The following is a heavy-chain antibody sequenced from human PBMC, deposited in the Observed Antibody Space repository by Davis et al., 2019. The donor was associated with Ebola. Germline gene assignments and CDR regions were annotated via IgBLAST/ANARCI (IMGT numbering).Heavy chain of an antibody. J-gene: IGHJ6*02. CDR3: ARDWCSSATCYAGYYNGMDV. V-gene: IGHV1-18*01. Sequence: ASVKVSCKASGYTFTSYGISWVRQAPGQGLEWMGWISAYNGNTNYAQKFQGRVTITRDTSASTAYMELSSLRSEDTAVYYCARDWCSSATCYAGYYNGMDVWGQGTTVTVSS. CDR2: ISAYNGNT. CDR1: GYTFTSYG. D-gene: IGHD2-2*01.